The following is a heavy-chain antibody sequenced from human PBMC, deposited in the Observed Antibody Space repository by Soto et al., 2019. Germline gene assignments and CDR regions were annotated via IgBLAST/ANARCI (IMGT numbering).Heavy chain of an antibody. D-gene: IGHD3-10*01. CDR3: ARVVRHVSGSGDNWFDP. V-gene: IGHV1-3*01. Sequence: QVQLVQSGAEMKKPGASVRVSCKASGYIFTSYAMQWVRQAPGQGLEWMGWINPGNGITKYSQKFQGRVTITRDTSDSTVHMELSSLTSKDTAMYYCARVVRHVSGSGDNWFDPWGQGPRATVSS. CDR2: INPGNGIT. CDR1: GYIFTSYA. J-gene: IGHJ5*02.